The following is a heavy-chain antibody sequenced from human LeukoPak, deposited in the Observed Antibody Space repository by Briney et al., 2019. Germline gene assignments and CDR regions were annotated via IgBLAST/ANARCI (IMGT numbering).Heavy chain of an antibody. J-gene: IGHJ4*02. CDR2: INHSGST. CDR1: GGSSSGYY. V-gene: IGHV4-34*01. D-gene: IGHD3-22*01. Sequence: SETLSLTCAVYGGSSSGYYWSWLRQPPGKGLEWIGEINHSGSTNYNPSLKRRVTISVDTSKDQFSLTLSSVTAADTAVYYCARRLITMIVVVIAVPYFDYWGQGTLVTVSS. CDR3: ARRLITMIVVVIAVPYFDY.